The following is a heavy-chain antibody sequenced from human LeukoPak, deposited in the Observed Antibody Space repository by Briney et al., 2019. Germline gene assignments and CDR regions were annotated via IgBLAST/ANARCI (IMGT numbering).Heavy chain of an antibody. CDR2: IYPGDSDT. CDR3: ARNSPGGSSGWYYYMDV. D-gene: IGHD6-19*01. J-gene: IGHJ6*03. CDR1: GYSFTSYW. Sequence: GESLKISCKNSGYSFTSYWIGWVRQMPGKGLEWMGIIYPGDSDTRYSPSFQGQVTISADKSISTAYLQWSSLKASDTALYYCARNSPGGSSGWYYYMDVWGKGTTVTVSS. V-gene: IGHV5-51*01.